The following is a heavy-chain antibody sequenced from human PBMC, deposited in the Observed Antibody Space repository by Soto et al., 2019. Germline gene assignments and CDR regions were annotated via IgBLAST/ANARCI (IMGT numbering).Heavy chain of an antibody. Sequence: GGSLRLSCAASGLAFSTHWLTWVRQAPGKGLEWVANINQDGTEKYYVDSVKGRFTISRDNAKNSLYPQMNSLRAEDTAVYYCAREDYYDSSGYYGYWGQGTLVTVSS. CDR1: GLAFSTHW. V-gene: IGHV3-7*03. J-gene: IGHJ4*02. CDR2: INQDGTEK. CDR3: AREDYYDSSGYYGY. D-gene: IGHD3-22*01.